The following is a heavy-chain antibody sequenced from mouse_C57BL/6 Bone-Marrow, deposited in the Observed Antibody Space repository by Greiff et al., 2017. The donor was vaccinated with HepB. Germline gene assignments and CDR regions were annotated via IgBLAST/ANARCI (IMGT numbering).Heavy chain of an antibody. CDR2: IHPNSGST. CDR1: GYTFTSYW. V-gene: IGHV1-64*01. Sequence: QVQLQQPGAELVKPGASVKLSCKASGYTFTSYWMHWVKQRPGQGLEWIGMIHPNSGSTNYNEKFKSKATLTVDKSSSTAYMQLSSLTSEDSAVYYCARDDGSKGNWYLDVWGTGTTVTVSS. CDR3: ARDDGSKGNWYLDV. D-gene: IGHD1-1*01. J-gene: IGHJ1*03.